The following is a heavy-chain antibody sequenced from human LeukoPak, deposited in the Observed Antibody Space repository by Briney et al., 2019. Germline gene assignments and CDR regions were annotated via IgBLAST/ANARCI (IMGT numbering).Heavy chain of an antibody. J-gene: IGHJ5*02. CDR2: IYYSGST. D-gene: IGHD3-3*01. V-gene: IGHV4-31*11. Sequence: PSETLSLTCAVYGGSLSGYYWSWIRQPPGKGLEWIGYIYYSGSTYYNPSLKSRVTISVDTSKNQFSLKLSSVTAADTAVYYCARGSSYYDFWSGYNWFDPWGQGTLVTVSS. CDR3: ARGSSYYDFWSGYNWFDP. CDR1: GGSLSGYY.